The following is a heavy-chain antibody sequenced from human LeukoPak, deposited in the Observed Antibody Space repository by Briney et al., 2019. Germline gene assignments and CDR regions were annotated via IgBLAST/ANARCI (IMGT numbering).Heavy chain of an antibody. CDR1: GFTFSSYA. Sequence: GGSLRLSCAASGFTFSSYAMSWVRQAPGKGLEYVSAISSNGGSTYYANSVKGRFTISRDNSKNTLYLQMGSLRAEDMAVYYCAFGSVSVGYGWNYWGQGTLVTVSS. D-gene: IGHD5-18*01. CDR3: AFGSVSVGYGWNY. J-gene: IGHJ4*02. CDR2: ISSNGGST. V-gene: IGHV3-64*01.